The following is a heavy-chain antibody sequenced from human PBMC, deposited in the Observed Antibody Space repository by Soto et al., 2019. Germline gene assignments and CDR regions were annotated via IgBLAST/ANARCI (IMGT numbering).Heavy chain of an antibody. CDR3: AWQDGRRFDY. CDR2: IIPNIGIA. J-gene: IGHJ4*02. V-gene: IGHV1-2*02. Sequence: ASVKVSCKASGYTFTGYYMHWVRQAPGQGLEWMGRIIPNIGIANYAQKFQGRVTMTADKSTSTAYMELSSLRSEDTAVYYCAWQDGRRFDYWGQGTLVTVSS. CDR1: GYTFTGYY.